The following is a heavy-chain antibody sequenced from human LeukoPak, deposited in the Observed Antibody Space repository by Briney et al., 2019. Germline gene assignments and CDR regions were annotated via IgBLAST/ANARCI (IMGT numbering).Heavy chain of an antibody. J-gene: IGHJ4*02. CDR2: IFHAGST. D-gene: IGHD4-17*01. CDR3: ARAYGDYRWFFDF. V-gene: IGHV4-4*02. Sequence: PSGTLSLTCGVSGDSISSSHRWTWIRQPPGKGLEWIGEIFHAGSTNYNSSLESRVTISVDKSKNQFSLKLTSVTAADTAVYYCARAYGDYRWFFDFWGPGTLVAVSS. CDR1: GDSISSSHR.